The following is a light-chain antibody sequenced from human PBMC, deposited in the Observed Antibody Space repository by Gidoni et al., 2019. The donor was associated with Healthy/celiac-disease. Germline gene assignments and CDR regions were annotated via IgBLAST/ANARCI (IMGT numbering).Light chain of an antibody. CDR2: AAS. V-gene: IGKV1-9*01. Sequence: DTQWTQCPSLLSASVGDRVTITCWASQGISSYLAWYQQKPGKAPKLLIYAASTLQSGVPSRFSGSGSGTEFTLTISSLQPEDFATYYCQQLNSYPPFTFGPGTKVDIK. CDR1: QGISSY. J-gene: IGKJ3*01. CDR3: QQLNSYPPFT.